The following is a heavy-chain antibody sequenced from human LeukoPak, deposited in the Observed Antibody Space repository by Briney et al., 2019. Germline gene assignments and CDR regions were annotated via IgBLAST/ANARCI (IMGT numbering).Heavy chain of an antibody. J-gene: IGHJ3*01. D-gene: IGHD6-13*01. V-gene: IGHV4-34*01. CDR2: INHSGYT. CDR3: ARGAICGSSCRAFDV. CDR1: GESFSGYF. Sequence: PPETLSLTCAVYGESFSGYFWGWIRQPPGTGLEWIGEINHSGYTNYKPSLKSRATISRDTSKNQFSLTLNLVSAADTAVYYCARGAICGSSCRAFDVWGQGTMVTVSS.